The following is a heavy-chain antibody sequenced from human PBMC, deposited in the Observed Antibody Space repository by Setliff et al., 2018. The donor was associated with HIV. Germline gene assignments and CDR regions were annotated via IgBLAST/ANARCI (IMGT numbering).Heavy chain of an antibody. J-gene: IGHJ6*03. CDR1: GFSLTSTSMC. CDR3: TRGRGMSYYYYYMDV. D-gene: IGHD3-16*01. Sequence: SGPTLVNPTQTLTLTCTFSGFSLTSTSMCVSWIRQPPGEAPEWLGRIDWDDNKYYSESLRSRLTISKDTSKNQVVLTMTNMDPVDTATYFCTRGRGMSYYYYYMDVWGKGTTVTVSS. V-gene: IGHV2-70*11. CDR2: IDWDDNK.